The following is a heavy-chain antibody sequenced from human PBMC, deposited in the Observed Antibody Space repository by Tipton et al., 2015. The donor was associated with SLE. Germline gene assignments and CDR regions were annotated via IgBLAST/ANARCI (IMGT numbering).Heavy chain of an antibody. V-gene: IGHV5-51*03. D-gene: IGHD2-2*01. CDR2: IYPGDSDT. Sequence: QSGAEVKKPGESLKISCKGSGYSFTSYWIGWVRQMPGKGLEWMGIIYPGDSDTRYSPSFQGQVTISADKSISTAYLQWSSLKASDTAMYYCASPLGYCSSTSCYAALGAFDIWGQGTMVTVSS. CDR3: ASPLGYCSSTSCYAALGAFDI. J-gene: IGHJ3*02. CDR1: GYSFTSYW.